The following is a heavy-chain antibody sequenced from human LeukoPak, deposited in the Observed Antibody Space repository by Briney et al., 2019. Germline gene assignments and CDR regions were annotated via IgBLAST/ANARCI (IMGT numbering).Heavy chain of an antibody. D-gene: IGHD3-10*01. CDR1: GGSFSGYY. J-gene: IGHJ5*02. CDR2: INHSGST. Sequence: SETLSLTCAVYGGSFSGYYWSWIRQPPGKGLEWIGEINHSGSTNYNPSLKSRVTISVDTSKNQFSLKLSSVTAADTAVYYCARRANYYGSGSYLRADPWGQGTLVTVSS. CDR3: ARRANYYGSGSYLRADP. V-gene: IGHV4-34*01.